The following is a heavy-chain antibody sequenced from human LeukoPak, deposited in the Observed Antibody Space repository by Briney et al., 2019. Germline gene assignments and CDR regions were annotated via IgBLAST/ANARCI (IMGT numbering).Heavy chain of an antibody. V-gene: IGHV4-39*01. Sequence: SETLSPTCTVSGDSISISSYYWGWIRQPRGKGLQWIGSIYYSGNTYCNPSLKSRVTISLDTSKNQFSLKLSSVTAADTAVYYCARATVAVPDYWGQGTLVTVSS. D-gene: IGHD6-19*01. CDR2: IYYSGNT. CDR1: GDSISISSYY. J-gene: IGHJ4*02. CDR3: ARATVAVPDY.